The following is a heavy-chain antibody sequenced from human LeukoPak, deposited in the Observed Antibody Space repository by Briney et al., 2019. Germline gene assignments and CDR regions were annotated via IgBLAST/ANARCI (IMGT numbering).Heavy chain of an antibody. Sequence: GGSLRLSCAASGFTFSSYSMNWVRQAPGKGLEWVSSISSSSSYIYYADSVKGRFTISRDNAKNSLYLQMNSLRAEDTAVYYCAKELPNFPFDYWGQGTLVTVSS. V-gene: IGHV3-21*04. J-gene: IGHJ4*02. D-gene: IGHD4/OR15-4a*01. CDR3: AKELPNFPFDY. CDR2: ISSSSSYI. CDR1: GFTFSSYS.